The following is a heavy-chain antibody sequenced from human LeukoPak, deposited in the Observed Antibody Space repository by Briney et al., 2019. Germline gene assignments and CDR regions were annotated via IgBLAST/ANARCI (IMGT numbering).Heavy chain of an antibody. J-gene: IGHJ6*02. D-gene: IGHD1-26*01. CDR3: ATWAFYHSLDV. CDR1: GFTFDAYA. V-gene: IGHV3-43*02. CDR2: INKDGSAT. Sequence: GGSLRLSCEASGFTFDAYAMHWVRQAPGKGLEWVSLINKDGSATYYADSVEGRFTISSDNSKNSLYLQMNSLRSEDTALYYCATWAFYHSLDVWGQGTTVTVSS.